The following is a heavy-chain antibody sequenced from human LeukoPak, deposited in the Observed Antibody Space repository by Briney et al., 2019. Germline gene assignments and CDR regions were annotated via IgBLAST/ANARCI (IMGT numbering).Heavy chain of an antibody. CDR3: ARAAVVVPAATRANYYYYYMDV. CDR1: GFTFSSYS. D-gene: IGHD2-2*01. CDR2: ISSSSSTI. Sequence: GGSLRLSCAASGFTFSSYSMNWVRRAPGKGLEWVSYISSSSSTIYYADSVKGRFTISRDNAKNSLYLQMNSLRAEDTAVYYCARAAVVVPAATRANYYYYYMDVWGKGTTVTVSS. J-gene: IGHJ6*03. V-gene: IGHV3-48*01.